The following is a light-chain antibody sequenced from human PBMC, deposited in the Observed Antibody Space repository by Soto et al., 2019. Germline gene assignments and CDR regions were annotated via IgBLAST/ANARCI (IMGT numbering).Light chain of an antibody. J-gene: IGKJ1*01. CDR1: QSISSW. V-gene: IGKV1-5*03. CDR3: QQYNSYSWT. CDR2: KAS. Sequence: STLSASVGDRGTITCRASQSISSWLAWYQQKPGKAPKLLIYKASSLESGVPSRFSGSGSGTEFTLTISSLQPDDFATYYCQQYNSYSWTFGQGTKVDIK.